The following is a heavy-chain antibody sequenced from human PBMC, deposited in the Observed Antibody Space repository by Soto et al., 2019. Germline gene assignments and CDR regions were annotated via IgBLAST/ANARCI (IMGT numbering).Heavy chain of an antibody. D-gene: IGHD6-6*01. CDR2: INPNSGGT. Sequence: ASVKVSCKASGYTFTGYYMHWVRESPGQGLEWMGWINPNSGGTNYAQKFQGWVTMTRDTSISTAYMELSRLRSDDTAVYYCARGGNIAARLRYYYYGMDVWGQGTTVTVSS. CDR1: GYTFTGYY. CDR3: ARGGNIAARLRYYYYGMDV. J-gene: IGHJ6*02. V-gene: IGHV1-2*04.